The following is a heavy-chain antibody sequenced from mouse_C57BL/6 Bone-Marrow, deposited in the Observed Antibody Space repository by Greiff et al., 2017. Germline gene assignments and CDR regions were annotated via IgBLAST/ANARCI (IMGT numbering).Heavy chain of an antibody. Sequence: EVKVVESGGDLVKPGGSLKLSCAASGFPFSSYGMSWVRQTPDKRLEWVATISSGGSYTYYPDSVKGRFTISRDNAKNTLYLQMSSLKSEDTAMYYCARVSQLASISYYAMDYWGEGTSVSVSS. CDR1: GFPFSSYG. V-gene: IGHV5-6*01. CDR3: ARVSQLASISYYAMDY. D-gene: IGHD3-1*01. J-gene: IGHJ4*01. CDR2: ISSGGSYT.